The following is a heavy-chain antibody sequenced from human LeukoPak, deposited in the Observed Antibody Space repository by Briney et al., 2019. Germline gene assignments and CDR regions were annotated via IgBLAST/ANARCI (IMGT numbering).Heavy chain of an antibody. CDR2: IKQDGNEK. CDR1: GFTFTTYW. V-gene: IGHV3-7*03. D-gene: IGHD1/OR15-1a*01. CDR3: AKGPLAVEHSTHRFDF. J-gene: IGHJ4*02. Sequence: GGSLRLSCAASGFTFTTYWMSRVRQAPGKGLEWVANIKQDGNEKYYVDSVKGRFTISRDNAKNSLYLQMNSLRAEDTAVYYCAKGPLAVEHSTHRFDFWGQGTLVTVSS.